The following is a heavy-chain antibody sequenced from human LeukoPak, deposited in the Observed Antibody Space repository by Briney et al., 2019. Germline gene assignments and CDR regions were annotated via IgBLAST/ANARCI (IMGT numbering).Heavy chain of an antibody. V-gene: IGHV3-30*02. Sequence: PGGSLRLSCAASGFTFRSYDMHWVRQAPGKGLEWVTFIRKDGSEKDYAVSVKGRFTISRDNSKNTLYLQMNTLRAEDTALYLCAMSKAAVIYWGQGTLVTVSS. J-gene: IGHJ4*02. D-gene: IGHD6-13*01. CDR3: AMSKAAVIY. CDR2: IRKDGSEK. CDR1: GFTFRSYD.